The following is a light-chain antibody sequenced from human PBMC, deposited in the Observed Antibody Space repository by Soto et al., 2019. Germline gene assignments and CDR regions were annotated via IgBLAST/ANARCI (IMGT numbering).Light chain of an antibody. J-gene: IGKJ1*01. CDR1: ESVSSN. CDR2: AAS. CDR3: QQYNSWPRT. V-gene: IGKV3-15*01. Sequence: EVVMTPSPATLSVSPGERATLSCRASESVSSNLAWYQQRPGQAPRLLIYAASTRATGIPARFSGSGSGTEFTLTISSLQSEDFAVYYCQQYNSWPRTFGQGTKVDIK.